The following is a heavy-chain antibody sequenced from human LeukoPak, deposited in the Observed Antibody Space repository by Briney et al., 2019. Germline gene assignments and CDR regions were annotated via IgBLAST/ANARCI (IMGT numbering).Heavy chain of an antibody. CDR3: AKLWSYSDRDAFDI. CDR1: GFTFDDYA. CDR2: ISWNSGSI. D-gene: IGHD3-10*01. J-gene: IGHJ3*02. V-gene: IGHV3-9*01. Sequence: PGGPLRLSCAASGFTFDDYAMHWVRQAPGKGLEWVSGISWNSGSIGYADSVKGRFTISRDNAKNSLYLQMNSLRAEDTALYYCAKLWSYSDRDAFDIWGQGTMVTVSS.